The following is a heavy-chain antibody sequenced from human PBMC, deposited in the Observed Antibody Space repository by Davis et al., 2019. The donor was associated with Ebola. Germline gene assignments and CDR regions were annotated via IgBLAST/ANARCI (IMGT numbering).Heavy chain of an antibody. CDR2: TYYRSKWYN. D-gene: IGHD2-15*01. V-gene: IGHV6-1*01. J-gene: IGHJ6*02. CDR3: ARAAAATFGMDV. Sequence: SQTPSLTCAISGDSVSSHSAAWNWIRQSPSRGLEWLGRTYYRSKWYNDYAVSVKSRITINPDTSKNQFSLQLNSVTPEDTAVYYCARAAAATFGMDVWGQGTTVTVSS. CDR1: GDSVSSHSAA.